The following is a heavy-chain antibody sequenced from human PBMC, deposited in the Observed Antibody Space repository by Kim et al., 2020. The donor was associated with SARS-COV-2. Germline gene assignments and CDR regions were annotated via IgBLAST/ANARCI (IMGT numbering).Heavy chain of an antibody. CDR3: AREEGGYHFDY. V-gene: IGHV3-7*01. J-gene: IGHJ4*02. D-gene: IGHD1-1*01. CDR2: K. Sequence: KVHVASVKGRFTISRDNAKTSLYLQMNSLRGEDTAVYYGAREEGGYHFDYWGQGTLVTVSS.